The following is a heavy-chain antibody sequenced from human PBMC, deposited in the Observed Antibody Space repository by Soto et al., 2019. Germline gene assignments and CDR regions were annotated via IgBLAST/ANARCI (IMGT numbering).Heavy chain of an antibody. V-gene: IGHV4-34*01. CDR1: GGSFSGYY. D-gene: IGHD3-3*01. CDR3: ATAAGFWSGYSRYYYYYGMDV. CDR2: INHSGST. Sequence: SETLSLTCAVYGGSFSGYYWSWIRQPPGKGLEWIGEINHSGSTNYNPSLKSRVTISVDTSKNQFSLKLSSVTAADTAVYYCATAAGFWSGYSRYYYYYGMDVWGHRTTVTVSS. J-gene: IGHJ6*02.